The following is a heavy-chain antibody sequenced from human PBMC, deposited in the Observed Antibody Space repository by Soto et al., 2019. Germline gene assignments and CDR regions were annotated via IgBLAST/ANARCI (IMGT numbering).Heavy chain of an antibody. CDR2: IWYDGGRD. J-gene: IGHJ6*03. CDR1: GFKFSYYG. V-gene: IGHV3-33*01. Sequence: QVQLVESGGGVVQPGTSLRLSCTASGFKFSYYGMHWVRQGPGKGLEWVAVIWYDGGRDYYSDSVEGRFTISRDNFKNTVYLEMNSLRVEDTAVYYCARGTSHFYSYMDGWGEGTTVTVSS. CDR3: ARGTSHFYSYMDG. D-gene: IGHD3-16*01.